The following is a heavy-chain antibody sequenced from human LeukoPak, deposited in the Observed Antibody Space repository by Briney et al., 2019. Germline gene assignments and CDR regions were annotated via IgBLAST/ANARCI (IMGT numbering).Heavy chain of an antibody. Sequence: GGSLRLSCAASGFTFGDYAMSWVRQAPGKGLEWVSLIYSGGSIYYADSVKGRFTISRDNSKNTLYLQMNSLRAEDTAVYYCARDPMVIAVAWGQGTLVTVSS. V-gene: IGHV3-66*01. D-gene: IGHD6-19*01. CDR1: GFTFGDYA. CDR2: IYSGGSI. CDR3: ARDPMVIAVA. J-gene: IGHJ5*02.